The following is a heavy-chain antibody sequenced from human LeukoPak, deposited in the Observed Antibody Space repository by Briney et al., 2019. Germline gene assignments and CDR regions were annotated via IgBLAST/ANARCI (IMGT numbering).Heavy chain of an antibody. V-gene: IGHV3-48*04. Sequence: GGSLRLSCEASGFTFSSYSMNWVRQAPGKGLEWVSYVHGSSSPVDYADPVRGRFTVSRDNTKNSLYLHMNNLRVEDTAIYYCARYHDWAFDYWGQGILVTVSS. CDR3: ARYHDWAFDY. J-gene: IGHJ4*02. CDR2: VHGSSSPV. CDR1: GFTFSSYS. D-gene: IGHD3-9*01.